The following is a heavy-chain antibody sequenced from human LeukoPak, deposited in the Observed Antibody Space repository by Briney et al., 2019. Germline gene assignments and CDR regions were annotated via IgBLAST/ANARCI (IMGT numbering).Heavy chain of an antibody. J-gene: IGHJ4*02. Sequence: GGSLRLSCAASGFTFSTYSMNWVRQAPGKGLEWVSSISSTSSYIYYADSVKGRFTISRDNAKNSLYLQMNSLRAEDTAVYYCARSSSGWYESDYWGQGTLVTVSP. CDR3: ARSSSGWYESDY. CDR1: GFTFSTYS. V-gene: IGHV3-21*01. D-gene: IGHD6-19*01. CDR2: ISSTSSYI.